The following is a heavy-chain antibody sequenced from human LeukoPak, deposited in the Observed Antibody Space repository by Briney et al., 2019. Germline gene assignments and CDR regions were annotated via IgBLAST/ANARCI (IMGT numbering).Heavy chain of an antibody. CDR1: GFTVSSNY. CDR2: MYSGGTT. D-gene: IGHD3-22*01. Sequence: PGGSLRLSCAASGFTVSSNYMSWVRQAPGKGLEWVSVMYSGGTTYYADSVKGRFTISRDGSKNTLFLQMTSLRADDTAVYYCARMLISSGYYIDSWGQGTLVTVSS. CDR3: ARMLISSGYYIDS. V-gene: IGHV3-53*01. J-gene: IGHJ4*02.